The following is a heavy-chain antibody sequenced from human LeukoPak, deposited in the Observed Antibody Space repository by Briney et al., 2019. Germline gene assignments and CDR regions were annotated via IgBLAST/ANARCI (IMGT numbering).Heavy chain of an antibody. CDR2: MNPNSGNT. CDR3: ARGSYCSSTSCYTGYYYYYYMDV. J-gene: IGHJ6*03. V-gene: IGHV1-8*03. CDR1: GYTSTSYD. D-gene: IGHD2-2*02. Sequence: VASVKVSCKASGYTSTSYDINWVRQATGQGLEWMGWMNPNSGNTGYAQKFQGRVTITRNTSISTAYMELSSLRSEDTAMYYCARGSYCSSTSCYTGYYYYYYMDVWGKGTTVTVSS.